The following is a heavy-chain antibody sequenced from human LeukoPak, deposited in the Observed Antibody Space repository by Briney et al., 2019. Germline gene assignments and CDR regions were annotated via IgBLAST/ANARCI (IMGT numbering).Heavy chain of an antibody. CDR1: GFTFGSYG. CDR3: ARILDSAWGELGY. J-gene: IGHJ4*02. D-gene: IGHD6-19*01. V-gene: IGHV3-30*02. CDR2: IRSDGSNK. Sequence: QAGRSLRLSCAASGFTFGSYGMHWVRQAPGKGLEWMAFIRSDGSNKYYADSVKGRFTISRDNSKNTLYLQMNSLRAEDTAVYYCARILDSAWGELGYWGQGTLVTVSS.